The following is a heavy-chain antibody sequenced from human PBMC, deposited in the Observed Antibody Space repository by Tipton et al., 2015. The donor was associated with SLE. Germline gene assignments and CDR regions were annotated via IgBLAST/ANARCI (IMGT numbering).Heavy chain of an antibody. J-gene: IGHJ4*02. CDR2: IYISGST. CDR1: GGSFSGYS. CDR3: AVYSSNWPYFDY. D-gene: IGHD6-13*01. Sequence: LRLSCAVYGGSFSGYSWSWIRQPPGKGLEWIGYIYISGSTNYNPSLKSRVTMSVDTSKNQFSLKLSSVTAADTAVYYCAVYSSNWPYFDYWGQGTLVTVSS. V-gene: IGHV4-4*08.